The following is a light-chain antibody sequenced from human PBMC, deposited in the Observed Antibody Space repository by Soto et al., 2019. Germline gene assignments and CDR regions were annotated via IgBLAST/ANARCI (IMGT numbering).Light chain of an antibody. CDR3: SSYSISTAYL. Sequence: QSALTQPPSASGSPGQSVTISCTGTSTDVGAYNYVSWYQQHPGKAPKLMVFEVSNRPSGVSYRFSGSKSGNTASLTISGLQAEDEADYFCSSYSISTAYLFGTGTKLTVL. CDR2: EVS. V-gene: IGLV2-14*01. CDR1: STDVGAYNY. J-gene: IGLJ1*01.